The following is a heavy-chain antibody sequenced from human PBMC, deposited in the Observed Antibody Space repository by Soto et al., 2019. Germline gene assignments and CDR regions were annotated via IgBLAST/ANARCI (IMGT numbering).Heavy chain of an antibody. D-gene: IGHD3-16*02. V-gene: IGHV3-23*01. Sequence: PWGSLRLSCSGSGFTFASYVMTWCRQAPGKGLEWVSSISATGGSTYYAGSVKGRFTISRDNSKNTLYLQMNSLRAEDTAIYYCANAEHPRRSIGFDYWGQGTLVTVSS. CDR1: GFTFASYV. CDR3: ANAEHPRRSIGFDY. J-gene: IGHJ4*02. CDR2: ISATGGST.